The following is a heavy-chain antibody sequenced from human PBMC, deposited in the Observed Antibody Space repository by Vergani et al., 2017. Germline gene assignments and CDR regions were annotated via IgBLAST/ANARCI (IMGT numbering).Heavy chain of an antibody. CDR2: ITPFDSKI. Sequence: EVPLVQSGAAVKKPGESLKISCKGSGYNFTNYWIGWVRQLPGKGLQWMGNITPFDSKIAYSPSFQGQVIMSIDKSITTAYLQWRSLEASDTAIYYCTRHVPCGDGACLHFDHWGQGTQVTVSS. CDR3: TRHVPCGDGACLHFDH. CDR1: GYNFTNYW. V-gene: IGHV5-51*01. J-gene: IGHJ4*02. D-gene: IGHD2-21*01.